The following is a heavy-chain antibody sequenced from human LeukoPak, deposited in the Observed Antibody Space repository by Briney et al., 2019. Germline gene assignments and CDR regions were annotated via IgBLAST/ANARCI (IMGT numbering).Heavy chain of an antibody. D-gene: IGHD3-10*01. J-gene: IGHJ5*02. CDR3: ARISGGWFDP. CDR1: GASISSGGYY. Sequence: SETLSLTCTVSGASISSGGYYWSWIRQHPAKGLEWIGYINHRGSTDYKPSLKSRVTMSVDTSKSQFSLKMNSVTAADTAVYYCARISGGWFDPWGQGTLVTVS. V-gene: IGHV4-31*03. CDR2: INHRGST.